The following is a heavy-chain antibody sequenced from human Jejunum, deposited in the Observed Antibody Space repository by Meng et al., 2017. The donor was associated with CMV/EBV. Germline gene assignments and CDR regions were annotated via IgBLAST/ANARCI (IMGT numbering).Heavy chain of an antibody. Sequence: AGYGESFGDNFWSWIRQPPGKGLEWIGEINHSGGTNYNPSLKSRVTISVDTSKTQFSLKLTSATAADTAVYYCARELVPAVPFDFWGQGTLVTVSS. CDR1: GESFGDNF. CDR2: INHSGGT. CDR3: ARELVPAVPFDF. V-gene: IGHV4-34*01. J-gene: IGHJ4*02. D-gene: IGHD2-2*01.